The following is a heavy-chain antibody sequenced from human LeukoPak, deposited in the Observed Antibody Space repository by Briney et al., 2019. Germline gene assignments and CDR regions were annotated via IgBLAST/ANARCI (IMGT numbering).Heavy chain of an antibody. V-gene: IGHV3-30*03. D-gene: IGHD6-13*01. Sequence: GGSLRLSCAVSGFTFSSYDMHWVRQAPGKGLEWVAVISYDGRNKYYADSVKGRFTISRDNSKKTLYLQMNSLRAEDTAVYYCARVSGIAAAGIGAFDIWGQGTMVTVSS. CDR3: ARVSGIAAAGIGAFDI. CDR1: GFTFSSYD. J-gene: IGHJ3*02. CDR2: ISYDGRNK.